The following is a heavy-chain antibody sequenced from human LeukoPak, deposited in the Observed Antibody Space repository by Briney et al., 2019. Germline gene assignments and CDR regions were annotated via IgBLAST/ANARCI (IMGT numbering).Heavy chain of an antibody. CDR1: GFTFSKNA. CDR3: ARGVDVWGNYRQYYFDY. J-gene: IGHJ4*02. V-gene: IGHV3-23*01. CDR2: ITSSGSAT. D-gene: IGHD3-16*02. Sequence: PGGSPRLSCAASGFTFSKNAMSWGRHAPGKGPERVSSITSSGSATCYADSVKGGFTFARDNSKNTLYLQMNGLRAEDTAVYYCARGVDVWGNYRQYYFDYWGQETLVTVSS.